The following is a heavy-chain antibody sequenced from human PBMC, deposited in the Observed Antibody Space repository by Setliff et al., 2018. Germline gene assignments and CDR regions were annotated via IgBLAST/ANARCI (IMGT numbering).Heavy chain of an antibody. Sequence: GASVKVSCKASGYTFTSYGISWVRQAPGQGLEWMGWISAYNGNTNYAQKLQGRVTMTTDTSTSTAYMELRSLRSDDTAVYYCARVGSSSWLHPAVYYYYGMDVWGQGTTVTVSS. CDR1: GYTFTSYG. CDR3: ARVGSSSWLHPAVYYYYGMDV. CDR2: ISAYNGNT. J-gene: IGHJ6*02. D-gene: IGHD6-13*01. V-gene: IGHV1-18*01.